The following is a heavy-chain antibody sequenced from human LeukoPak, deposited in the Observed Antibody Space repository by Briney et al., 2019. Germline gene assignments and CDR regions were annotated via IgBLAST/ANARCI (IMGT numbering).Heavy chain of an antibody. CDR2: IYYSGST. Sequence: SETLSLTCTVSGGSISSGGYYWSWIRQPPGKGLEWIGYIYYSGSTNYNPSLKSRVTISVDTSKNQFSLKLSSVTAADTAVYYCARVLSSGWYYFDYWGQGTLVTASS. CDR3: ARVLSSGWYYFDY. CDR1: GGSISSGGYY. V-gene: IGHV4-61*08. J-gene: IGHJ4*02. D-gene: IGHD6-19*01.